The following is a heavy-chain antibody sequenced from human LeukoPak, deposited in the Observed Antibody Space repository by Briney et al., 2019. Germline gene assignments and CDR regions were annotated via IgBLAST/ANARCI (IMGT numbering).Heavy chain of an antibody. CDR1: GGSISTYY. CDR3: ARGGVGTLAAWFDP. J-gene: IGHJ5*02. D-gene: IGHD4-23*01. Sequence: SETLSLTCTVSGGSISTYYWSWIRQPPGKGLEWIGYIYYSGSTNYNPSLKSRVTISVDTSKSQFSLKLNSVTAADTAVYYCARGGVGTLAAWFDPWGQGTLVTVSS. CDR2: IYYSGST. V-gene: IGHV4-59*01.